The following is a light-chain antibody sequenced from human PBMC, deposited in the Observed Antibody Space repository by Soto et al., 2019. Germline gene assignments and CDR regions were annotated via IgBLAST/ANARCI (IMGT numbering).Light chain of an antibody. J-gene: IGLJ1*01. CDR1: SSEVGGYNY. Sequence: SVLTQPASLSWAPGQSITISCTGTSSEVGGYNYVSWYQHHPGKAPKLMIYDVSNRPSGVSNRFSGSKSGNTASLTISGLQPEDEADYYCCSYTTSNTRQIVFGTGTKVTVL. V-gene: IGLV2-14*03. CDR2: DVS. CDR3: CSYTTSNTRQIV.